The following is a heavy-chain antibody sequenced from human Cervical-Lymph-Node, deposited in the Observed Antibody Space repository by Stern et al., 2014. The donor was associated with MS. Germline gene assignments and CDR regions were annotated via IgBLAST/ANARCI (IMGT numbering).Heavy chain of an antibody. CDR2: IKSNSEGGTT. D-gene: IGHD4-17*01. CDR3: TTESRYYGDDY. J-gene: IGHJ4*02. Sequence: VQLVESGGGLVKPGGSLRLSCEASGFTFSSAWMSWVRQAPGKGLEWVGRIKSNSEGGTTDYAAPVKGRITISRDESRDTLYLQMNSLKTGDTAVYFCTTESRYYGDDYWGQGTLVTVSS. CDR1: GFTFSSAW. V-gene: IGHV3-15*01.